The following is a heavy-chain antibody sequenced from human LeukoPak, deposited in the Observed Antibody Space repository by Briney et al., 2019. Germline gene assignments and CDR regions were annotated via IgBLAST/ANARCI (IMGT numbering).Heavy chain of an antibody. J-gene: IGHJ4*02. CDR3: AHVAGWAAAGTYYFDY. CDR1: GFTFSSYA. CDR2: ISGSGGST. D-gene: IGHD6-13*01. Sequence: GGSPRLSCAASGFTFSSYAMSWVRQAPGKGLEWVSAISGSGGSTYYADSVKGRFTISRDNSKNTLYLQMNSLRAEDTAVYYCAHVAGWAAAGTYYFDYWGQGTLVTVSS. V-gene: IGHV3-23*01.